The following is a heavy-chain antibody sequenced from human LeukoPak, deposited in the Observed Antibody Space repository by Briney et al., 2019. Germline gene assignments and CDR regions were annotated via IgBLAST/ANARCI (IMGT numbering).Heavy chain of an antibody. Sequence: PGGSLRLSCAASGFTFSSYALSWVRQAPGKGLEWVSGITDSGTGTYYADSVKGRFTISRDNSKNTVYLQMSSLRAEDTAVYYCASAAHYYYYYGMDVWGQGTTVTVSS. CDR1: GFTFSSYA. CDR2: ITDSGTGT. V-gene: IGHV3-23*01. CDR3: ASAAHYYYYYGMDV. J-gene: IGHJ6*02.